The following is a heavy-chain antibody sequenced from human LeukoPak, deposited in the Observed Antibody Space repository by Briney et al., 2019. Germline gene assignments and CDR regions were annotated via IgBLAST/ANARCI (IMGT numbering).Heavy chain of an antibody. Sequence: GGSLRLSCAASGFTFSSYSMNWVRQAPGKGLEWVSGISGSGGSTYYADSVKGRFTISRDNSKNTLYLQMNSLRAEDTAVYYCAKDYRSAGSSSGWFDPWGQGTLVTVSS. V-gene: IGHV3-23*01. CDR1: GFTFSSYS. CDR3: AKDYRSAGSSSGWFDP. CDR2: ISGSGGST. D-gene: IGHD6-6*01. J-gene: IGHJ5*02.